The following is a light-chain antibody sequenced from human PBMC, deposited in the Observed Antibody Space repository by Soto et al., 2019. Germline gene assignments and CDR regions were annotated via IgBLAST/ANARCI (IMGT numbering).Light chain of an antibody. V-gene: IGLV1-44*01. CDR3: LAWDDSLNGRV. CDR2: TNN. CDR1: SSNIGSNT. J-gene: IGLJ1*01. Sequence: QSVLTQPPSASGTPGQRVTISCSGSSSNIGSNTVNWYQQLPGTAPKLLIYTNNQRPSGVPDRFSGSKSGTSASLAISGLQSEDEADYYCLAWDDSLNGRVFGTGTKLTVL.